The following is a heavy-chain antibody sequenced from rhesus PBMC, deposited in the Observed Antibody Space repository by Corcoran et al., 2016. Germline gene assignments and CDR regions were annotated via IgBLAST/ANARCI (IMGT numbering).Heavy chain of an antibody. CDR3: AREGGYSYSFDY. D-gene: IGHD5-12*01. CDR1: GGSFSGYY. CDR2: IRGRVGSN. Sequence: QVQLQESGPGLVKPSETLSLTCAVSGGSFSGYYWGWIRQPPGKGLEWIGYIRGRVGSNQYNPPLKRRVTISADLSKNQFSLRLSSVTAADTAVYYCAREGGYSYSFDYWGQGVLVTVSS. V-gene: IGHV4-165*01. J-gene: IGHJ4*01.